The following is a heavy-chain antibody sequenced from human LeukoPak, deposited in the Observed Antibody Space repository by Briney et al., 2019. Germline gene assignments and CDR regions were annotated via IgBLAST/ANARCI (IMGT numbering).Heavy chain of an antibody. CDR1: GFTFVDYG. Sequence: GSLRLSCATSGFTFVDYGLSWVRRAPGKGLEWLCAINYNGAITDYADSVKGRFTISRDNAKNSLYLRMDSLRAEDTALYYCARDRLGPSFSVSHFDLWGQGTLVTVSS. CDR2: INYNGAIT. CDR3: ARDRLGPSFSVSHFDL. D-gene: IGHD3-3*02. J-gene: IGHJ4*02. V-gene: IGHV3-20*04.